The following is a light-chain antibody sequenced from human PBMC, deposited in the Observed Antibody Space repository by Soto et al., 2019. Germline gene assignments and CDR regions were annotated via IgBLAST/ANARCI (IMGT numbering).Light chain of an antibody. CDR3: QQYNSYPLT. Sequence: DIQMTQSPSTLSASVGDRVTITCRASQSISSWLAWYQQKPGKAPKLLIYDASSLESVVPSRFSGSGSGKEFTLTISRLQHDDFANYYCQQYNSYPLTFGQGTRVEIK. CDR1: QSISSW. CDR2: DAS. V-gene: IGKV1-5*01. J-gene: IGKJ5*01.